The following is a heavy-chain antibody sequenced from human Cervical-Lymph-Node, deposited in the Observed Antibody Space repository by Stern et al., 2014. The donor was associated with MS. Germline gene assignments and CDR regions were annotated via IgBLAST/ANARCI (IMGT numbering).Heavy chain of an antibody. Sequence: EVQLEESGGGMAQPGRSLRLSCAASGFKFDDYAMHWVRHTPGKGLEWVSGITWNSDKIVYADFVEGRFTIARDNAKSSLYLQMSSLRAEDTALYFCTKGRLYDLLTTFYDSWGQGTLVTVSS. CDR1: GFKFDDYA. CDR2: ITWNSDKI. CDR3: TKGRLYDLLTTFYDS. D-gene: IGHD3-9*01. J-gene: IGHJ4*02. V-gene: IGHV3-9*01.